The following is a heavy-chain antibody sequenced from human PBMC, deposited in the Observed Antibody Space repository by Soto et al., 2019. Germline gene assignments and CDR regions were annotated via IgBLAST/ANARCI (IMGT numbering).Heavy chain of an antibody. V-gene: IGHV1-69*13. CDR3: ARGRRQLERRYYYYYYMDV. J-gene: IGHJ6*03. D-gene: IGHD1-1*01. CDR1: GGTFSSYA. CDR2: IIPIFCTA. Sequence: ASVKVSCKASGGTFSSYAISWVRQAPGQGLEWMGGIIPIFCTANYAQKFQGRVTITADESTSTAYMELSSLRSEDTAVYYCARGRRQLERRYYYYYYMDVWGKGTTVTVSS.